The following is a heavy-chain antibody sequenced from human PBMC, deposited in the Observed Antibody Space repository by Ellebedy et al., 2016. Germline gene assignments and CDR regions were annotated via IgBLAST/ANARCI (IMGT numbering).Heavy chain of an antibody. CDR3: ARMGSSGWYTDY. D-gene: IGHD6-19*01. Sequence: ASVKVSCKASGYTFSGHYMHWVRQAPGQGLEWMGWFNPKSGGTKYAQNFQGRVTMTRDTSITTAYMEVSRLRSDDTAVYYCARMGSSGWYTDYWGQGTLVTVSS. J-gene: IGHJ4*02. CDR2: FNPKSGGT. V-gene: IGHV1-2*02. CDR1: GYTFSGHY.